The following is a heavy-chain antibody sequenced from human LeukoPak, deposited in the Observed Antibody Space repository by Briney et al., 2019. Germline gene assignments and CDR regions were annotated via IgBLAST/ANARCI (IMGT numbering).Heavy chain of an antibody. CDR3: ARTLMVQGLMGWFDP. CDR1: GGTFSSYA. J-gene: IGHJ5*02. D-gene: IGHD3-10*01. Sequence: ASVKVSCKASGGTFSSYAISWVRQAPGQGLEWMGWISTYNGKTNYAQKFQGRVTMTTDTSTSTANMELRSLRSDDTAIYYCARTLMVQGLMGWFDPWGQGTLVTVSS. CDR2: ISTYNGKT. V-gene: IGHV1-18*01.